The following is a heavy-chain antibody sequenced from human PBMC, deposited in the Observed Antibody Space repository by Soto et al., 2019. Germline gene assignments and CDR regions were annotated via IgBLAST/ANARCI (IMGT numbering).Heavy chain of an antibody. CDR3: ARGSTIVRGAPSWFDP. CDR2: IIPIAAIA. J-gene: IGHJ5*02. Sequence: QVQLVQSGAEVKKPGSSVKVSCMASGGTFSRYTINWVRQAHGQGLEWMGRIIPIAAIANYTQKFQGRVTITVDKSTTTGYMELSSLRSDDTAVYYCARGSTIVRGAPSWFDPWGQGTLVTVSS. V-gene: IGHV1-69*02. CDR1: GGTFSRYT. D-gene: IGHD3-10*01.